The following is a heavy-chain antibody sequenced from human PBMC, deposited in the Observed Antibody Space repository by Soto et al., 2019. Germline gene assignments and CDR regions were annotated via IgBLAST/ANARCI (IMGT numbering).Heavy chain of an antibody. Sequence: ASVKVSCKASGYKFTTYFIHWVRQAPGQGLEWMGMIPPSGDPGYAQKFRGRVTMTIATSRTTAYMGRRNLTSEDTTVSFSLRASGMTTTCAKDFQFWGQGTLVTVSS. J-gene: IGHJ1*01. CDR1: GYKFTTYF. CDR2: IPPSGDP. V-gene: IGHV1-46*01. D-gene: IGHD2-2*01. CDR3: LRASGMTTTCAKDFQF.